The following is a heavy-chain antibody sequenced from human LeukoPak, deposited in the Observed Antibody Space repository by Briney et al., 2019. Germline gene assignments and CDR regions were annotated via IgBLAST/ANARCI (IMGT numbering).Heavy chain of an antibody. D-gene: IGHD3-22*01. CDR1: GGSFSGYY. CDR2: INHSGST. V-gene: IGHV4-34*01. J-gene: IGHJ4*02. Sequence: PSETLSLTCAVYGGSFSGYYWSWIRQPPGKGLEWIGEINHSGSTNYNPSLKSRVTISVDTSKNQFSLKLSSVTAADTAVYYCARGTTLRDYYDSSGYYYGDHWGQGTLVTVSS. CDR3: ARGTTLRDYYDSSGYYYGDH.